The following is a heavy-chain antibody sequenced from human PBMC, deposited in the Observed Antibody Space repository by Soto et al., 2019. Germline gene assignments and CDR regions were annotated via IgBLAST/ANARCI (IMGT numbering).Heavy chain of an antibody. V-gene: IGHV4-59*13. CDR1: GASISDNS. Sequence: QVQLQESGPGLVKPSEALSLACNVSGASISDNSWTWIRQPPGKGLEWIGYVYKSGTTNYDPSLKSRVTLSLVTAKNQFFLRLSSVTAADTAVYYCARIWYNFGHHGCDLWGRGTLVTVSS. D-gene: IGHD1-1*01. CDR3: ARIWYNFGHHGCDL. CDR2: VYKSGTT. J-gene: IGHJ5*02.